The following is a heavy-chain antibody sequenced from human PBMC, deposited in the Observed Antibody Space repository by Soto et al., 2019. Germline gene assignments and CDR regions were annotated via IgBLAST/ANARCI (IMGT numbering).Heavy chain of an antibody. Sequence: GGSLRLSCVASGFTFSSYSMNWVRQAPGEGLEWVAVMTYDRSNKCYADSVKGRFTISRDNSKNTLYLQMNSLRAEDTAVYYCAKDDVFRYYYYGMDVWGQGTTVTVSS. D-gene: IGHD2-21*01. CDR1: GFTFSSYS. CDR2: MTYDRSNK. V-gene: IGHV3-30*18. CDR3: AKDDVFRYYYYGMDV. J-gene: IGHJ6*02.